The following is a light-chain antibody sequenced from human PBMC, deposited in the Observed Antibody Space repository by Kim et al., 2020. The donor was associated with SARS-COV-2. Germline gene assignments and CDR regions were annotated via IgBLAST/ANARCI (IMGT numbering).Light chain of an antibody. Sequence: AQGQTARITCGGNNIGGHSVNWYQQKPGQAPVLVIYYDSDRPSGIPERFSGSKAATTATLTISRVEAGDEADYYCQVWDTDTDDYVFGTGTKVTVL. V-gene: IGLV3-21*01. CDR2: YDS. J-gene: IGLJ1*01. CDR1: NIGGHS. CDR3: QVWDTDTDDYV.